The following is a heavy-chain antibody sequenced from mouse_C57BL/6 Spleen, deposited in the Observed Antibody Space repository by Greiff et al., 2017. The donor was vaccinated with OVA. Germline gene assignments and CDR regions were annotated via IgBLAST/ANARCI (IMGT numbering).Heavy chain of an antibody. D-gene: IGHD2-13*01. CDR1: GFTFSSYA. CDR2: ISSGGDYI. J-gene: IGHJ2*01. Sequence: EVKVVESGEGLVKPGGSLKLSCAASGFTFSSYAMSWVRQTPEKRLEWVAYISSGGDYIYYADTVKGRFTISRDNARNTLYLQMSSLKSEDTAMYYCTRDWDYSFDYWGQGTTLTVSS. CDR3: TRDWDYSFDY. V-gene: IGHV5-9-1*02.